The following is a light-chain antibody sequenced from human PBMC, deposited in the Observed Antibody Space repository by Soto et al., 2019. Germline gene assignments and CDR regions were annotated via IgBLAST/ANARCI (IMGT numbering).Light chain of an antibody. CDR2: DAS. CDR3: QQFHSIPIT. Sequence: DIPMTQSPSTLSASAGDRVTITCRASQSINIWLAWYQQKPGKAPKLLINDASSLESGVPSRFSGSGSGTEFTLTISSLQPDDFATYYCQQFHSIPITFGQGTQLEIK. J-gene: IGKJ5*01. CDR1: QSINIW. V-gene: IGKV1-5*01.